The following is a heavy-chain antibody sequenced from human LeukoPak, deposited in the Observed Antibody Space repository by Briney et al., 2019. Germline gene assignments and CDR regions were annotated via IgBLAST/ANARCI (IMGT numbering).Heavy chain of an antibody. J-gene: IGHJ4*02. V-gene: IGHV3-23*01. D-gene: IGHD5-18*01. Sequence: GGSLRLSCAASGFTFSSYAMSWARQAPGKGLEWVSAISGSGGSTYYADSVKGRFTISRDNSKNTLYLQMNSLRAEDTAVYYCAKDLSRVDTAGWGQGTLVTVSS. CDR1: GFTFSSYA. CDR2: ISGSGGST. CDR3: AKDLSRVDTAG.